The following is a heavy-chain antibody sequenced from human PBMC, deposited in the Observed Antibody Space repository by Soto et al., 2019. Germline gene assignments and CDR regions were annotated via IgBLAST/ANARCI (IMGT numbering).Heavy chain of an antibody. CDR2: INHSGST. Sequence: SETLSLTCAVYGGSFSGYYWSWIRQPPGKGLEWIGEINHSGSTNYNPSLKSRVTISVDTSKNQFSLKLSSVTAADTAVYYCARESGSGSYYGYYYYYMDVWGKGTTVTVSS. V-gene: IGHV4-34*01. CDR1: GGSFSGYY. J-gene: IGHJ6*03. CDR3: ARESGSGSYYGYYYYYMDV. D-gene: IGHD3-10*01.